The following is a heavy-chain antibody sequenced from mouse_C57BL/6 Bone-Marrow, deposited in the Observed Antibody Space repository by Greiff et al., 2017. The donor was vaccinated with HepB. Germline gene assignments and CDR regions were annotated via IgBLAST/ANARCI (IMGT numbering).Heavy chain of an antibody. CDR2: IDPETGGT. CDR3: TAYYSNYY. J-gene: IGHJ4*01. Sequence: QVQLKESGAELVRPGASVTLSCKASGYTFTDYEMHWVKQTPVHGLEWIGAIDPETGGTAYNQKFKGKAILTADKSSSTAYMELRSLTSEDSAVYYCTAYYSNYYWGQGTSVTVSS. V-gene: IGHV1-15*01. D-gene: IGHD2-5*01. CDR1: GYTFTDYE.